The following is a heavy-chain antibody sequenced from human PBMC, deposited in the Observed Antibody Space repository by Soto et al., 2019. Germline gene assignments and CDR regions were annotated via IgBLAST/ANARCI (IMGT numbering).Heavy chain of an antibody. CDR2: INHSGST. Sequence: PSETLSLTCAVYGGSFSGYYWSWIRQPPGKGLEWIGEINHSGSTNYNPSLKSRVTISVDTSKNQFSLKLSSVTAADTAVYYCARGGSCSGGRCYPVDYRGQGTLVTVSS. J-gene: IGHJ4*02. D-gene: IGHD2-15*01. CDR1: GGSFSGYY. V-gene: IGHV4-34*01. CDR3: ARGGSCSGGRCYPVDY.